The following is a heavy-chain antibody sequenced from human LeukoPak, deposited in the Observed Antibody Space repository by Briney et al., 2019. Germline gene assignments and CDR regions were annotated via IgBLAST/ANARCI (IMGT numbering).Heavy chain of an antibody. D-gene: IGHD3-16*02. Sequence: GGSLRLSCAASGFTFSNYAMHWVRQAPGKGLEWMAVISHEGSNKYYAHSVKGRFTISRDNSKNTVYLQLNSLRADDTAVYYCASGFCLRLGELSWGDCRGQGTKVSVSS. CDR1: GFTFSNYA. CDR3: ASGFCLRLGELSWGDC. CDR2: ISHEGSNK. V-gene: IGHV3-30-3*01. J-gene: IGHJ4*02.